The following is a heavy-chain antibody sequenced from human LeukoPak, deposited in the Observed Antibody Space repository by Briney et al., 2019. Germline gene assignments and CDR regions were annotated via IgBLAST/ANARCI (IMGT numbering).Heavy chain of an antibody. CDR3: ARDRNYDILTGPMGYYYYGMDV. Sequence: ASVKVSCKASGGTFSSYAISWARQAPGQGLEWMGGIIPIFGTANYAQKFQGRVTITAGKSTSTAYMELSSLRSEDTAVYYCARDRNYDILTGPMGYYYYGMDVWGKGTTVTVSS. CDR1: GGTFSSYA. V-gene: IGHV1-69*06. J-gene: IGHJ6*04. D-gene: IGHD3-9*01. CDR2: IIPIFGTA.